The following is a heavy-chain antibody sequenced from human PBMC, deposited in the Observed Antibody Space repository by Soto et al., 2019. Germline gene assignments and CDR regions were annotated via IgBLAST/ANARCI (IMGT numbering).Heavy chain of an antibody. J-gene: IGHJ4*02. Sequence: PETLSPTCAVYGGSFSGYYWGWIRQPPGKGLEWIGEINHSGSTNYNPSLKSRVTISVDTSKNQFSLKLSSVTAADTAVYYCARVILDYFDYWGQGTLVTVSS. CDR1: GGSFSGYY. V-gene: IGHV4-34*01. CDR3: ARVILDYFDY. CDR2: INHSGST.